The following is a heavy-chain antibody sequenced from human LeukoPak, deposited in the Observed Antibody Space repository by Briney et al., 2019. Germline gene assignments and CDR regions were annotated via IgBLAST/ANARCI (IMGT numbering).Heavy chain of an antibody. CDR1: GYSISSGYY. D-gene: IGHD3-10*01. CDR2: INHSGST. Sequence: SETLSLTCTVSGYSISSGYYWSWIRQPPGKGLEWIGEINHSGSTNYNPSLKSRVTISVDTSKNQLSLKLSSVTAADTAVYYCARQRRVRGAKEVYYYYYYYMDVWGKGTTVTISS. CDR3: ARQRRVRGAKEVYYYYYYYMDV. J-gene: IGHJ6*03. V-gene: IGHV4-38-2*02.